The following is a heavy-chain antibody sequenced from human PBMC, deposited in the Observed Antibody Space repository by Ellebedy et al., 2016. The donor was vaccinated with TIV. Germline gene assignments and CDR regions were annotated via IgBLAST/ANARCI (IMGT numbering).Heavy chain of an antibody. CDR1: GFSITSYA. Sequence: PGGSLRLSCAASGFSITSYAMSWVRQAPGKGLEWVSCMSGSGGSIYYADSVKGRFTISRDTSENTLYLQMNSLRAGDTALYYCARENYGPDYYFDSWGQGTLVTVSS. D-gene: IGHD3-16*01. V-gene: IGHV3-23*01. CDR3: ARENYGPDYYFDS. CDR2: MSGSGGSI. J-gene: IGHJ4*02.